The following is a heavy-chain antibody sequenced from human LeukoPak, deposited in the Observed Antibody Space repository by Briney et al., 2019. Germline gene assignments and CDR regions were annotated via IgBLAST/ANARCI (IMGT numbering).Heavy chain of an antibody. Sequence: CLTLSSPAAGFTFSDYYISWISPAARKVLEWVSFIISASTYRDYADSVKGRFTISRDNAKNLLYLQMSSLRPEDTAVYYCARDWSCSSSICNTDRNWFDPWGQGTLVTVSS. CDR1: GFTFSDYY. J-gene: IGHJ5*02. CDR2: IISASTYR. CDR3: ARDWSCSSSICNTDRNWFDP. D-gene: IGHD2-2*02. V-gene: IGHV3-11*05.